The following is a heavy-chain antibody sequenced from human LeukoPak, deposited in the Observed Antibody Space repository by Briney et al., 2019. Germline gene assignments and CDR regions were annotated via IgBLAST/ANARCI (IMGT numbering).Heavy chain of an antibody. V-gene: IGHV4-39*07. CDR3: AKTVTLD. Sequence: PSETLSLTCTVSGGSINSSDYYWVWIRQPPGKGLEWIGTIYYTGSTFYNPSLKSRVTISIDTSKNQFSLRLTSVTAADTAVYYCAKTVTLDWGQGTLVTVSS. CDR2: IYYTGST. J-gene: IGHJ4*02. CDR1: GGSINSSDYY. D-gene: IGHD1-14*01.